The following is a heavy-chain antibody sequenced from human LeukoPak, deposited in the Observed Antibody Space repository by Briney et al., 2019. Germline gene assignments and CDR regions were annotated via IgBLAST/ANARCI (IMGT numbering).Heavy chain of an antibody. V-gene: IGHV3-23*01. CDR3: SKASRRHCGRTVCYTLHY. D-gene: IGHD2-2*02. CDR2: ISGSSGST. CDR1: GFTFNTYD. Sequence: GSLSLSCAASGFTFNTYDMNGVRQAPGKELVWVTSISGSSGSTYYEDSVKGRFTISIDTTKNSLYLQMISVRAADTAVYYCSKASRRHCGRTVCYTLHYGGQGTLVTV. J-gene: IGHJ4*02.